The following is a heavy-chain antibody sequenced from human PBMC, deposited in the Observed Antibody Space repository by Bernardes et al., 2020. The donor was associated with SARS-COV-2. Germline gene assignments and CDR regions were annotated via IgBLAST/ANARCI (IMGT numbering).Heavy chain of an antibody. CDR1: GFTFSNYD. CDR2: IWYDGSNK. V-gene: IGHV3-33*08. CDR3: ARDSILGYS. D-gene: IGHD5-18*01. J-gene: IGHJ4*02. Sequence: GGSLRLSCATSGFTFSNYDMHWVRQAPGRGLEWVAVIWYDGSNKYYADSVKGRFTISRDNSENTLYLQMNSLRVEDTAVYYCARDSILGYSWGQGTLVTVSS.